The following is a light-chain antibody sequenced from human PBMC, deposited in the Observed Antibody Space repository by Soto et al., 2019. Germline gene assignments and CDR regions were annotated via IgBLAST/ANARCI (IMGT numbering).Light chain of an antibody. Sequence: QSALTQPRSVSGSPGQSVTISYTGTSSDVGGYNYVSWYQQHPGKAPKLMIYDVSKRPSGVPDRFSGSKSGNTASPTISGLQAEDEADYYCCSYAGSYTWVFGGGTKLTVL. V-gene: IGLV2-11*01. CDR2: DVS. CDR3: CSYAGSYTWV. J-gene: IGLJ3*02. CDR1: SSDVGGYNY.